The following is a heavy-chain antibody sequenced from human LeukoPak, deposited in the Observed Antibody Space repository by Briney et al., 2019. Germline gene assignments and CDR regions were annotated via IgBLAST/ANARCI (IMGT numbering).Heavy chain of an antibody. Sequence: GGSLRLSCVASGFTFSYYDMSWVRQAPGKGLEWVSVISGSGVNTYYADSVKGRFTISRDNSKNTLYLQMNSLRAEDTAVYYCAKGITMVRGVLDYWGQGTLVTVSS. CDR1: GFTFSYYD. V-gene: IGHV3-23*01. CDR2: ISGSGVNT. J-gene: IGHJ4*02. D-gene: IGHD3-10*01. CDR3: AKGITMVRGVLDY.